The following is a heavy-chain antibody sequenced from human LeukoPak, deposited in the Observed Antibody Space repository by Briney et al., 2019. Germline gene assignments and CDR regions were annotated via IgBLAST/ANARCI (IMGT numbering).Heavy chain of an antibody. Sequence: GESLKISCKGSGYSFTSYWIGWVRQMPGKGLEWMGIIYPGDSDTRYSPSFQGQVTISADKSISTAYLQWSSLKASDTAMYYCARQKADYGDYVLVNRFDPWGQGTLVTVSS. CDR3: ARQKADYGDYVLVNRFDP. D-gene: IGHD4-17*01. V-gene: IGHV5-51*01. J-gene: IGHJ5*02. CDR2: IYPGDSDT. CDR1: GYSFTSYW.